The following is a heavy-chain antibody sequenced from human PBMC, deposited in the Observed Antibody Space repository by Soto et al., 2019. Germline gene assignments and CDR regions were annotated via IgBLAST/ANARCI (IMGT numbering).Heavy chain of an antibody. CDR2: ISGSGGST. Sequence: GGSLRLSCAASGFTFSSYAMSWFRQAPGKGLEWVSAISGSGGSTYYADSVKGRFTISRDNSKNTLYLQMNSLRAEDTAVYYCAKDGYSSSWYNYWGQGTLVTVS. J-gene: IGHJ4*02. CDR1: GFTFSSYA. V-gene: IGHV3-23*01. CDR3: AKDGYSSSWYNY. D-gene: IGHD6-13*01.